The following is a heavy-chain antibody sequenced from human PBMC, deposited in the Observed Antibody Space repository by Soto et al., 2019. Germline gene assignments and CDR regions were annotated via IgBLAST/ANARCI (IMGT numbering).Heavy chain of an antibody. V-gene: IGHV3-23*01. CDR1: GFTFSSYA. CDR3: AKQQGPGTPYYYAMDV. D-gene: IGHD2-15*01. J-gene: IGHJ6*02. CDR2: IRGNGDTT. Sequence: EVQLLESGGGLVQPGGSLRLSCAASGFTFSSYAMTWVRQTPVKGLEWVSVIRGNGDTTYYADSVKGRFTISRDNSKNTLYLQMNSLRAEDTAVSFCAKQQGPGTPYYYAMDVWGQGTTVTVSS.